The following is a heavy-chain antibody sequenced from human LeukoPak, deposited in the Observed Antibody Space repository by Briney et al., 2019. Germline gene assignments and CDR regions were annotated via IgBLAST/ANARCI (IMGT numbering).Heavy chain of an antibody. V-gene: IGHV3-23*01. CDR2: ISGSGGST. J-gene: IGHJ4*02. Sequence: PGGSLRLSCPASGFTFSSYSMGWVRQAPGKGLEWVSGISGSGGSTYYADSVKGRFTISRDNSKNTLYLQMNSLRAEDTAVYYCAKDGFYYYGSGSYFDYWGQGALVTVSS. D-gene: IGHD3-10*01. CDR1: GFTFSSYS. CDR3: AKDGFYYYGSGSYFDY.